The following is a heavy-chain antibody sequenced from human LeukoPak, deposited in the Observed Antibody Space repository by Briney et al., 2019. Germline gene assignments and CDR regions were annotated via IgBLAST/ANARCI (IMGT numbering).Heavy chain of an antibody. D-gene: IGHD2-2*01. CDR3: ARADPYCSSTSCAGWYFDL. Sequence: SVKVSCKASGGTFSIYAISWVRQAPGQGLEWMGGIIPIFGTANYAQKFQGRVTITADESTSTAYMELSSLRSEDTAVYYCARADPYCSSTSCAGWYFDLWGRGTLVTVSS. CDR1: GGTFSIYA. V-gene: IGHV1-69*13. J-gene: IGHJ2*01. CDR2: IIPIFGTA.